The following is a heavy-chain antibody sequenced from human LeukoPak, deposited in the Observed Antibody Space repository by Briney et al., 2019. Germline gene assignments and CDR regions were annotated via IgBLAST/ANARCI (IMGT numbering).Heavy chain of an antibody. CDR1: GYTFTGYY. Sequence: ASVKFSCKASGYTFTGYYMHWVRQAPGQGLDWMGWINPNSGGTNYAQKFQGRVTMTRDTSISTAYMELSRLRSDDTAVYYCAREWGTYYYDSSGLGGVDYWGQGTLVTVSS. D-gene: IGHD3-22*01. V-gene: IGHV1-2*02. CDR2: INPNSGGT. CDR3: AREWGTYYYDSSGLGGVDY. J-gene: IGHJ4*02.